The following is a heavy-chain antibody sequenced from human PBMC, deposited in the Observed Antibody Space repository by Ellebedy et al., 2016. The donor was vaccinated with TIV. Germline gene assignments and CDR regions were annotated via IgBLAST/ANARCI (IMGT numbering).Heavy chain of an antibody. D-gene: IGHD1-26*01. CDR3: VRAMVGAVGVFDF. CDR1: GFTFSDHH. V-gene: IGHV3-72*01. J-gene: IGHJ3*01. Sequence: GGSLRLSCAASGFTFSDHHMDWVRQAPGKGLEWVGRIRNKVNSYTTQYAASVKGRFTISRDDSENSVYLKMNSLKTGDTAVYYCVRAMVGAVGVFDFWGQGTMVTVS. CDR2: IRNKVNSYTT.